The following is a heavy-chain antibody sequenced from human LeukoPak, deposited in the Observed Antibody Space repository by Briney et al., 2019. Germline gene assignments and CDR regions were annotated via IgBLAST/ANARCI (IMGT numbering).Heavy chain of an antibody. CDR3: ARGRGSNYALYHFDY. Sequence: PSETLSLTCTVSGDSISLSYWAWIRQPPGKGLEWIGFIYNSENTYYNPSLKSRVSISVDTSKNLFSLKLPSVTTADTAVSYCARGRGSNYALYHFDYWGQGTLVTVSS. CDR2: IYNSENT. V-gene: IGHV4-59*01. CDR1: GDSISLSY. J-gene: IGHJ4*02. D-gene: IGHD2-2*01.